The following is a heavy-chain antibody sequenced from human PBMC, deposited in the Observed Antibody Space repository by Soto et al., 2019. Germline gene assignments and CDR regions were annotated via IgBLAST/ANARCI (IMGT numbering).Heavy chain of an antibody. CDR1: GGSISGYY. CDR2: IHYSGTT. Sequence: SETLSLTCKVSGGSISGYYWSWIRQSAGKGLEWIGRIHYSGTTAYSPSLRSRLTMSVDTSKNEFSLKVTSVTAADTAVYYCVRVGAVATNGGYFDYWGQGALVTAPQ. J-gene: IGHJ4*02. V-gene: IGHV4-4*07. CDR3: VRVGAVATNGGYFDY. D-gene: IGHD6-19*01.